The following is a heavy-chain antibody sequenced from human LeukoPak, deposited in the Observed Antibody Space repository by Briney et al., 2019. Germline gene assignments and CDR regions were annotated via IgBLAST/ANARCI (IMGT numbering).Heavy chain of an antibody. CDR2: IKQDGSEK. J-gene: IGHJ4*02. CDR3: ARDPGSSSRDY. D-gene: IGHD6-6*01. Sequence: GGSLRLSCAASGFTFSSYWMSWVRQAPGKGLEWVANIKQDGSEKYYVDSVKGRFTISRDNAKNSLYLQMNSPRAEDTAVYYCARDPGSSSRDYWGQGTLVTVSS. CDR1: GFTFSSYW. V-gene: IGHV3-7*01.